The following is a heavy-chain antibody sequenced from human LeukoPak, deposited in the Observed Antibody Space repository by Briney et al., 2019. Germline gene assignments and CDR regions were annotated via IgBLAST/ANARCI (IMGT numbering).Heavy chain of an antibody. CDR2: IIPIFGTA. D-gene: IGHD1-1*01. CDR1: GGTFSSYA. V-gene: IGHV1-69*13. J-gene: IGHJ3*02. CDR3: ARAKTLEPSPSNAFDI. Sequence: ASVKVSCKASGGTFSSYAISWVRQAPGQGLEWMGGIIPIFGTANYAQKFQGRVTITADESTSTAYMELTSLRSDDTALYYCARAKTLEPSPSNAFDIWGQGTMVTVSS.